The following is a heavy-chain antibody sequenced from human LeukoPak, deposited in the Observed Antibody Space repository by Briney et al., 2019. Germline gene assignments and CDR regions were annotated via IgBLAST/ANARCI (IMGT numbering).Heavy chain of an antibody. J-gene: IGHJ4*02. CDR3: AKWGDYDILTGYYGSDY. CDR2: IVGRGSST. D-gene: IGHD3-9*01. V-gene: IGHV3-23*01. CDR1: GFIFSNYA. Sequence: GGSLRLSCAASGFIFSNYAMSWVRQAPGKGLEWVSAIVGRGSSTYYADSVKGRFTISRDNSKNTLYLQLNRLRAEDTAVYYCAKWGDYDILTGYYGSDYWGQGTLVTVPS.